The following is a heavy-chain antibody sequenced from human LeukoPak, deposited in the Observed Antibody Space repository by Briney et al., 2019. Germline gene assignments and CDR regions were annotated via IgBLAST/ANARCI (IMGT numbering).Heavy chain of an antibody. CDR1: GGTFSSYV. V-gene: IGHV1-69*06. D-gene: IGHD6-19*01. J-gene: IGHJ5*02. CDR3: ARGIAVAGRGWFDP. Sequence: ASVKVSCKASGGTFSSYVISWVRQAPGQGLEWMGGIITISGTTSYAQKFQGRVTITADTSTSTAYMELRSLRSDDTAVYYCARGIAVAGRGWFDPWGQGTLVTVSS. CDR2: IITISGTT.